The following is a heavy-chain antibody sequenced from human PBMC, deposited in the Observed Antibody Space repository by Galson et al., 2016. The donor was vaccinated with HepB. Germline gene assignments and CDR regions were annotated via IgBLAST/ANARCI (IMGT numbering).Heavy chain of an antibody. CDR1: GGSISSGGYY. CDR2: IYYSGSA. J-gene: IGHJ3*02. CDR3: ARDDQNTDAFDI. V-gene: IGHV4-31*03. Sequence: QVQLQESGPGLVKPSQTLSLTCTVSGGSISSGGYYWSWIRQHPGKGLEWIGYIYYSGSANYNPSLKSRSSISVCTSKKRFSMNRRSVTATDTAVYYCARDDQNTDAFDIWGQGTMVTVSS. D-gene: IGHD2-2*02.